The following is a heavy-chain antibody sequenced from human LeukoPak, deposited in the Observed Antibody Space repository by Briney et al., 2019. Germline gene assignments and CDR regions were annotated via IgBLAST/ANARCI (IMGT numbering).Heavy chain of an antibody. CDR3: AKDWASSGWYFPFDY. CDR1: GFTFDDYA. J-gene: IGHJ4*02. V-gene: IGHV3-43*02. Sequence: GGSLRLSCAASGFTFDDYAMHWVRQAPGKGLEWVSLISGDGGSTYYAGSVKGRFTISRDNSKNSLYLQMNSLRTEDTALYYCAKDWASSGWYFPFDYWGQGTLVTVSS. D-gene: IGHD6-19*01. CDR2: ISGDGGST.